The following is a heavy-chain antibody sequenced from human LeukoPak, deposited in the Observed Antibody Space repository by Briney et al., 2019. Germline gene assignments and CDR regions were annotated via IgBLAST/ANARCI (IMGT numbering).Heavy chain of an antibody. J-gene: IGHJ6*02. CDR3: ARGKNSNYYYYYGMDV. CDR2: VNHAESS. V-gene: IGHV4-34*01. CDR1: GEAFTGYY. D-gene: IGHD4-11*01. Sequence: SETLTLTCAVSGEAFTGYYWSWVRQPPGKGLEWIGEVNHAESSSYNPSLKSRLTMSVDTSKNQFSLKLSSVTAADTAVYYCARGKNSNYYYYYGMDVWGQGTTVTVSS.